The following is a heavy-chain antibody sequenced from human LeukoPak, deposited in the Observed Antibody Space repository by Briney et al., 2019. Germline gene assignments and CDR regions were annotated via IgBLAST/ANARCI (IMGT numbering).Heavy chain of an antibody. CDR2: MNPNSGNT. Sequence: ASVKVSCKASGYTFTSYDINWVRQATGQGLEWMGWMNPNSGNTGYAQKFQGRVTMTRNTSISTAYMELSSLRSEDTAVYYCAGGGEVRGKNWFDPWGQGTLVTVSS. CDR3: AGGGEVRGKNWFDP. J-gene: IGHJ5*02. CDR1: GYTFTSYD. D-gene: IGHD3-10*01. V-gene: IGHV1-8*01.